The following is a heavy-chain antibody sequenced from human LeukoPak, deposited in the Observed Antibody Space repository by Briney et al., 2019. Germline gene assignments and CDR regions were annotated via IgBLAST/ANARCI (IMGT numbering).Heavy chain of an antibody. D-gene: IGHD6-13*01. CDR1: GFSFNNYV. J-gene: IGHJ4*02. V-gene: IGHV3-30*04. CDR3: ARDRRQSRQHLIPHYFDY. Sequence: GGSLRLSCAGSGFSFNNYVMHWVRQAPGKGLEWVAVISSAGSNKYYADSVKGRFTISRDSSKNTLYLQMDSLRAEDTAVYYCARDRRQSRQHLIPHYFDYWGQGTLVTVSS. CDR2: ISSAGSNK.